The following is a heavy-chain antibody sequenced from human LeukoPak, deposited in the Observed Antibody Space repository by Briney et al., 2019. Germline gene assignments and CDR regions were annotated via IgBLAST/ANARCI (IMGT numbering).Heavy chain of an antibody. CDR3: ARGGGAFCGSDCHRNFDY. CDR1: GFTFSSYA. V-gene: IGHV3-23*01. Sequence: AGGSLRLSCAASGFTFSSYAMSWVRQAPGKGLEWVSAIRGSGGSTYYADSVKGRFTISRDNSKNTLYLQMNSLTVDDTALYYCARGGGAFCGSDCHRNFDYWGQGTLVTVSS. D-gene: IGHD2-21*02. CDR2: IRGSGGST. J-gene: IGHJ4*02.